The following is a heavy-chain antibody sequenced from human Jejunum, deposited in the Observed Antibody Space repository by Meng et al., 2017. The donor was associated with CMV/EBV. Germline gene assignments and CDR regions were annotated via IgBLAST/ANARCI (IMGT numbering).Heavy chain of an antibody. J-gene: IGHJ4*02. V-gene: IGHV1-2*06. Sequence: SCPASGYTFTGYNMHWVRQAPGQGLEWMGRIITNTGGTNYAQKFQGRVTMTRDTSISTGYMELNSLRSDDTAVYYCARGHNFGFEYWGQGTLVTVSS. D-gene: IGHD1-1*01. CDR1: GYTFTGYN. CDR2: IITNTGGT. CDR3: ARGHNFGFEY.